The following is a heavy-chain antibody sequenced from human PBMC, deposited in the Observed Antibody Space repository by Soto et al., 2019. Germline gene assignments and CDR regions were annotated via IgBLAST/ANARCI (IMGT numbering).Heavy chain of an antibody. V-gene: IGHV1-69*13. CDR3: ARDREDYGSGNYYNRIDF. CDR2: IIPLFGTP. D-gene: IGHD3-10*01. J-gene: IGHJ4*02. Sequence: SVKVSCKASGGIFSTYAISWLRQAPGQGLEWMGGIIPLFGTPNYAQRFQGRVTITADESTSTAYMELSRLRSEDTAVYYCARDREDYGSGNYYNRIDFWGQGTLVTVSS. CDR1: GGIFSTYA.